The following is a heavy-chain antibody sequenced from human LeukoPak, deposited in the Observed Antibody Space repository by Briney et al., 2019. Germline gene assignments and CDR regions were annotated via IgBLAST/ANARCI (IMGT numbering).Heavy chain of an antibody. D-gene: IGHD3-10*01. CDR1: GFTFSDYY. CDR3: ARVRLSYGSGSYTDSF. Sequence: GGSLRLSCAASGFTFSDYYMSWIRQAPGKGLEWVSYISSSGSTIYYADSVKGRFTISRDNAKNSLYLQMNSLRAEDTAVYHCARVRLSYGSGSYTDSFWGQGTLVTVSS. CDR2: ISSSGSTI. J-gene: IGHJ4*02. V-gene: IGHV3-11*01.